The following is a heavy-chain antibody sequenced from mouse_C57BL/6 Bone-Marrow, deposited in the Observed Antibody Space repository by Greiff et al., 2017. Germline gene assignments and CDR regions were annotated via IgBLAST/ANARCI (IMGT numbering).Heavy chain of an antibody. V-gene: IGHV14-4*01. CDR1: GFNIKDDY. J-gene: IGHJ4*01. Sequence: VHVKQSGAELVRPGASVKLSCTASGFNIKDDYMHWVKQRPEQGLEWIGWIDPENGDTESASKFQGKATITADTSSNTAYLQLSSLTSEDTAVYYCTRFLYAMDYWGQGTSVTVSS. CDR3: TRFLYAMDY. CDR2: IDPENGDT.